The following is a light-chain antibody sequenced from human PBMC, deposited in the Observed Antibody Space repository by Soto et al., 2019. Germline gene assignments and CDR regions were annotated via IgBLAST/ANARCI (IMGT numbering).Light chain of an antibody. CDR2: DGS. CDR3: QQRHLWPIT. Sequence: EIVLTQSPATLSLSPGERATLSCRASQSIRSYLAWYQQKPGQVPRLVIYDGSNRATGIPARFSGSGSGTDFTLPISSLEPQDFAVYYCQQRHLWPITFGQGTRVEIK. V-gene: IGKV3-11*01. CDR1: QSIRSY. J-gene: IGKJ5*01.